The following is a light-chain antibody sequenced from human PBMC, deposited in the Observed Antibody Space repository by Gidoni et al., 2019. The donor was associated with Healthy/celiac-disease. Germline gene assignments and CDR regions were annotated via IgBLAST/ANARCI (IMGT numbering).Light chain of an antibody. J-gene: IGKJ2*04. CDR1: QDISNY. Sequence: DIQMIQSPSSLSASVGDRVTITCQASQDISNYLNWYQQKPGKAPKLLIYDASNLETGVPSRFSGSGSGTDFTFTISSLQPEDIATYYCQQYDNLPPGSFGQGTKLEIK. CDR2: DAS. CDR3: QQYDNLPPGS. V-gene: IGKV1-33*01.